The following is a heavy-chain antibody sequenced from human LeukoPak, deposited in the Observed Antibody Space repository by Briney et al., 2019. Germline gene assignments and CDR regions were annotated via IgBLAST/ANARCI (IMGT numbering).Heavy chain of an antibody. D-gene: IGHD3-3*01. Sequence: SETLSLTCTVSGGSISSGGYYWSWIRQPPGKGLELIGYSCYSGSTYYNPSLKSRVAISVDASKHQFSLRLTSVTAADTAMYYCARQITVFGVLTPREFDYWGQGSLVTVSS. J-gene: IGHJ4*02. V-gene: IGHV4-61*08. CDR1: GGSISSGGYY. CDR3: ARQITVFGVLTPREFDY. CDR2: SCYSGST.